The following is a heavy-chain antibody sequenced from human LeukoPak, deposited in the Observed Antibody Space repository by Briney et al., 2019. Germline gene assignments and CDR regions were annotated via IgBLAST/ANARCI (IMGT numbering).Heavy chain of an antibody. CDR3: ARGHDFWSGYYSFDY. D-gene: IGHD3-3*01. CDR1: GGSISSGSYY. V-gene: IGHV4-61*02. Sequence: SQTLSLTCTVSGGSISSGSYYWSWIRQPAGKGLEWIGRIYTSGSTNYNPSLKSRVTISVDTSKNQFSLKLSSVTAADTAVYYCARGHDFWSGYYSFDYWGQRTLVTVSS. CDR2: IYTSGST. J-gene: IGHJ4*02.